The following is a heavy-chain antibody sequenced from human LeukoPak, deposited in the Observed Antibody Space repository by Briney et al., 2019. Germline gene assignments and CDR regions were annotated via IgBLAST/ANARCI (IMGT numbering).Heavy chain of an antibody. V-gene: IGHV4-4*07. D-gene: IGHD3-10*01. CDR1: GGSISSYY. Sequence: SETLSLTCTVSGGSISSYYWSWIRQPAGKGLEWIGRIYTSGSTNYNPSLKSRVTMSVDTSKNQFSLKLSSVTAADTAVYYCARDVLASYYYGSGSYYNGGYFDYWGQGTLVTVSS. CDR2: IYTSGST. CDR3: ARDVLASYYYGSGSYYNGGYFDY. J-gene: IGHJ4*02.